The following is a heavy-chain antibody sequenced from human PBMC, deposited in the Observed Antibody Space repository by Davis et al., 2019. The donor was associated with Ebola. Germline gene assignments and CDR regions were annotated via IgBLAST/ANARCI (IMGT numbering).Heavy chain of an antibody. CDR2: ISSSSSYI. D-gene: IGHD3-3*01. V-gene: IGHV3-21*04. J-gene: IGHJ4*02. CDR1: GFTFSSYS. CDR3: ARGQGSYDFWSGYYTAYFDY. Sequence: GESLKISCAASGFTFSSYSMNWVRQAPGKGLEWVSSISSSSSYIYYADSAKGRFTISRDNAKNSLYLQMNSLRAEDTAVYYCARGQGSYDFWSGYYTAYFDYWGQGTLVTVSS.